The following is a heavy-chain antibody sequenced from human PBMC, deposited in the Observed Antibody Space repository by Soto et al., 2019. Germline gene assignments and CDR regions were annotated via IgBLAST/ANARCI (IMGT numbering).Heavy chain of an antibody. V-gene: IGHV3-30*18. Sequence: HPGGSLRFSCAASGFTFSSYGMYWVRQAPGKGLEWVAAISYDGSNNYHADSVKGRFTISRDNSKNTLYLQLNSLRTEDTAVYYCAKDIVKYTYGACDYWGQGVLVTVS. D-gene: IGHD5-18*01. CDR3: AKDIVKYTYGACDY. CDR2: ISYDGSNN. CDR1: GFTFSSYG. J-gene: IGHJ4*02.